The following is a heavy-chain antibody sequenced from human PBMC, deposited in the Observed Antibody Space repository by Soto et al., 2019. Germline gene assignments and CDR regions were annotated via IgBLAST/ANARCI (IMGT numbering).Heavy chain of an antibody. V-gene: IGHV4-34*01. J-gene: IGHJ6*03. CDR3: ARVRGFWSGYSSYYYMDV. CDR2: INHSGST. Sequence: PSETLSLTSTVYGGSFSGYYWSWIRQPPGKGLEWIGEINHSGSTNYNPSLKSQVTISVDTSKNQFSLKLSSVTAADTAVYYCARVRGFWSGYSSYYYMDVWGKGTTVTVSS. D-gene: IGHD3-3*01. CDR1: GGSFSGYY.